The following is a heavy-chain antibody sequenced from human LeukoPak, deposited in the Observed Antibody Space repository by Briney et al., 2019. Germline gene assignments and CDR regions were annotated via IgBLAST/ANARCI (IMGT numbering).Heavy chain of an antibody. CDR2: MYYSGTT. D-gene: IGHD1-26*01. J-gene: IGHJ3*02. CDR3: ARDPGIVGARATSGAFDI. CDR1: GGYISSSSYY. V-gene: IGHV4-39*07. Sequence: SETLSLTRTVSGGYISSSSYYWGWIRQPPGKGLEWIGSMYYSGTTYYNPSLKSRVTISVDTSKNQFSLKLSSVTAADTAVYYCARDPGIVGARATSGAFDIWGQGTMVTVSS.